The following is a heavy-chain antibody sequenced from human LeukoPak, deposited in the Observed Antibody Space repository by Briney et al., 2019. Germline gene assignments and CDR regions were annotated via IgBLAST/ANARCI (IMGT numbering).Heavy chain of an antibody. Sequence: GGSLRLSCAASGFTFSDYYMSWIRQAPGKGLEWVSYISSSGSTIYYADSAKGRFTISRDNAKNSLYLQMNSLRAEDTAVYYCARSLKEPMVRGVITLFSSKYYYYYMDVWGKGTTVTISS. CDR2: ISSSGSTI. CDR1: GFTFSDYY. J-gene: IGHJ6*03. V-gene: IGHV3-11*04. D-gene: IGHD3-10*01. CDR3: ARSLKEPMVRGVITLFSSKYYYYYMDV.